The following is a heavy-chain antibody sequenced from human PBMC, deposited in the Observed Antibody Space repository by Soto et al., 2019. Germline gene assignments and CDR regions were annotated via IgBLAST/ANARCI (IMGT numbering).Heavy chain of an antibody. V-gene: IGHV3-23*01. CDR2: ISGSGGST. Sequence: GGSLRLACAASGFTFSSYAMSWVRQAPGKGLEWVSAISGSGGSTYYADSVKGRFTISRDNSKNTLYLQMNSLRAEDTAVYYCAKSDLSRHIIPFQHWGQGTLVTVSS. CDR3: AKSDLSRHIIPFQH. J-gene: IGHJ1*01. D-gene: IGHD3-10*01. CDR1: GFTFSSYA.